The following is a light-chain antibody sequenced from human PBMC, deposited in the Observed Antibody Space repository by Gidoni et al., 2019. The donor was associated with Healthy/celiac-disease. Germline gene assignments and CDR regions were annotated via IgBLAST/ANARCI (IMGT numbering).Light chain of an antibody. V-gene: IGLV9-49*01. CDR1: SGYSNYK. Sequence: QPVLTQPPSASASLGASVTLTCTLSSGYSNYKVDWYPQRPGKGPRFVRRVGTGGIVGFKGGGIPDLFSFLGSGLNRDLIIKNIQEEDESDYHCGADHGRGSNVVAVVFGGGTKLXVL. CDR3: GADHGRGSNVVAVV. J-gene: IGLJ2*01. CDR2: VGTGGIVG.